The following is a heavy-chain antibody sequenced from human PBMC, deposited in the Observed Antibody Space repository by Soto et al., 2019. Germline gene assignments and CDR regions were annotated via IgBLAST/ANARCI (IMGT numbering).Heavy chain of an antibody. CDR3: ARRYYDILTGQYYFDY. Sequence: SETLSLTCTVSGGSISSSSYYWGWIRQPPGKGLEWIGSIYYSGSTYYNPSLKSRVTISVDTSKNQFSLKLSSVTAADTAVYYCARRYYDILTGQYYFDYWGQGTLVTVS. CDR2: IYYSGST. D-gene: IGHD3-9*01. V-gene: IGHV4-39*01. J-gene: IGHJ4*02. CDR1: GGSISSSSYY.